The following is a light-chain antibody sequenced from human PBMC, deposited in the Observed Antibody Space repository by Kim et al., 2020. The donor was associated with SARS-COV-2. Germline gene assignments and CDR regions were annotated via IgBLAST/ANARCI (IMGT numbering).Light chain of an antibody. J-gene: IGKJ1*01. CDR2: DAS. CDR1: RSISPD. CDR3: QQRNKWPRT. Sequence: EIVLPQSPATLSLSPGQRATLSCRASRSISPDLAWYQQKPGQAPRLFIYDASNRATGIPARFIGSGSGTVFTLTVSSLEPEDSAIYYCQQRNKWPRTFGQGTKVDIK. V-gene: IGKV3-11*01.